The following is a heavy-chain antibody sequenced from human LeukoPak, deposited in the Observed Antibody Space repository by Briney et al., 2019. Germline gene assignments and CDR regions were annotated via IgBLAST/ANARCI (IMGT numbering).Heavy chain of an antibody. CDR1: GFTFSDYW. V-gene: IGHV3-7*03. CDR2: IKEDGSNK. J-gene: IGHJ4*02. CDR3: ARRYFDS. Sequence: GGSLRLSCAASGFTFSDYWMQWVRQAPGKGLEWVANIKEDGSNKYYVDSVKGRFTISRDNAKNSLYLQMNSLGAEDTAVYYCARRYFDSWGEGTLVTVSS.